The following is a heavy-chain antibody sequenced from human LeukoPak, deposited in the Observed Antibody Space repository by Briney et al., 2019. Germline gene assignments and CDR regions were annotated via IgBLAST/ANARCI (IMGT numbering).Heavy chain of an antibody. CDR3: ARVIPARLETSCCDAFDI. J-gene: IGHJ3*02. V-gene: IGHV3-74*01. CDR2: INSDGSST. D-gene: IGHD2-2*01. CDR1: GFTFSSYW. Sequence: GGSLRLSCAASGFTFSSYWMHWVRQAPGKGLVWVSRINSDGSSTSYADSVKGRFTISRDNAKNTLYLQMNSLRAEDTAVYYCARVIPARLETSCCDAFDIWGQGTMVTVSS.